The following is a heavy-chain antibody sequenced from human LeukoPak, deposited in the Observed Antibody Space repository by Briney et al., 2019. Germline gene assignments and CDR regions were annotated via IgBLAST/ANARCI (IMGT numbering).Heavy chain of an antibody. Sequence: GGSLRLSCTASGFTFSRHWMHWVRQAPGKGLVWVSRINSDGSYTTYADSVKGRFTISRDNAKNTLYLQMNSLRAEDTAAYFCAREVAGDFGDNWFDPWGQGTLVTVSS. CDR1: GFTFSRHW. CDR2: INSDGSYT. D-gene: IGHD3-10*01. J-gene: IGHJ5*02. CDR3: AREVAGDFGDNWFDP. V-gene: IGHV3-74*03.